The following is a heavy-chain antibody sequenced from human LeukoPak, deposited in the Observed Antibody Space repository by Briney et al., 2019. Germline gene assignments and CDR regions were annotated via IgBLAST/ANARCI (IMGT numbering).Heavy chain of an antibody. J-gene: IGHJ4*02. CDR3: ARGYGPNSSGWDS. CDR2: IHYGGST. D-gene: IGHD6-19*01. V-gene: IGHV4-59*01. Sequence: SETLSLTCSVSDGSISHNYWSWIRQPPGQGLEWIGYIHYGGSTNYNPSLKSRVTMSVDTSKSQFSLKVTSMTAADTAVYYCARGYGPNSSGWDSWGQGTPVTVSS. CDR1: DGSISHNY.